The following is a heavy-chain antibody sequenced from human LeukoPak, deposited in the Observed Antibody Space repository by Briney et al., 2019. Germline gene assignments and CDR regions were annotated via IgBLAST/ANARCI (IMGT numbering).Heavy chain of an antibody. D-gene: IGHD3-9*01. CDR1: GGSFSGYY. V-gene: IGHV4-34*01. CDR2: INHSGST. CDR3: ARDDILTGSMYYYGMDV. Sequence: SETLSLTCAVYGGSFSGYYWSWIRQPPGKGLEWIGEINHSGSTNYNPSLKSRVTISVDTSKNQFSLKLSSVTAADTAVYYCARDDILTGSMYYYGMDVWGQGTTVTVSS. J-gene: IGHJ6*02.